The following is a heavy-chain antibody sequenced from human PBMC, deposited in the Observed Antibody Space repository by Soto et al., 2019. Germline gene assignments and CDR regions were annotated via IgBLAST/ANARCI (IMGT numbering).Heavy chain of an antibody. D-gene: IGHD3-22*01. Sequence: ASVKVSCKASGYTFTGYYMHWVRQAPGQGLEWMGWINPNSGGTNYAQKFQGWVTITADESTSTAYMELSSLRSEDTAVYYCARDNGQRDYYDSSLDAFDIWGQGTMVTVS. J-gene: IGHJ3*02. CDR1: GYTFTGYY. CDR3: ARDNGQRDYYDSSLDAFDI. CDR2: INPNSGGT. V-gene: IGHV1-2*04.